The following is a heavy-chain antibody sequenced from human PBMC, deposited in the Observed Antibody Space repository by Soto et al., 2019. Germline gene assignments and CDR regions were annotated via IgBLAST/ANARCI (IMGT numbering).Heavy chain of an antibody. Sequence: GXSLRLSCAASGFSLNTHSMHWFRQAPGKGLEWVAVISYDGSNKYYADSVKGRFTISRDNSKNTLYLQMNSLRAEDTAVYYCASDVLAVVKGYFDYWGQGTLVTVSS. CDR1: GFSLNTHS. CDR3: ASDVLAVVKGYFDY. J-gene: IGHJ4*02. CDR2: ISYDGSNK. D-gene: IGHD2-21*01. V-gene: IGHV3-30*03.